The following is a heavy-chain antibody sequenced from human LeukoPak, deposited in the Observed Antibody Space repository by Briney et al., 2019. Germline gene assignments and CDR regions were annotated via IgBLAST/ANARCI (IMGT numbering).Heavy chain of an antibody. CDR3: AQDRGRPDAFDF. J-gene: IGHJ3*01. Sequence: ASVKVSCKASGYTFTGYYMHWVRQAPGQGLEWMGWINPSDGVTNYAQNFQGRVTMTRDTSISTAYMELSRLRSDDTAVYYCAQDRGRPDAFDFWGQGTMVTVSS. V-gene: IGHV1-2*02. CDR1: GYTFTGYY. CDR2: INPSDGVT.